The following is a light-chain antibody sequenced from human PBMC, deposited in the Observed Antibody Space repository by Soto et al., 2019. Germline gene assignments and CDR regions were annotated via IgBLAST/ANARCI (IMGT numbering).Light chain of an antibody. V-gene: IGLV2-14*01. CDR3: SSYTSSSTPYV. J-gene: IGLJ1*01. Sequence: QSALTQPASVTGSPGQSITISCTGTRTDVGGYNYVSWYQQHPGKAPKLMIYDVSNRPSGVSNRFSGSKSGNTASLTIYGLQAEDDFYYYCSSYTSSSTPYVFGTGTKVAV. CDR1: RTDVGGYNY. CDR2: DVS.